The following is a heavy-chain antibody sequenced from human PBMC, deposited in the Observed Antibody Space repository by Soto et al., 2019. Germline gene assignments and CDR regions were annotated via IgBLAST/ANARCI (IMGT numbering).Heavy chain of an antibody. CDR3: VKDLDTAMIYYYYYGMDV. Sequence: GGSLRLSCAASGFTFSSYGMHWVRQAPGKGLEWVAVISYDGSNKYYADSVKGRFTISRDNSKNTLYRQMNSLRAEDTAVYYCVKDLDTAMIYYYYYGMDVWGQVTTVTVSS. CDR2: ISYDGSNK. V-gene: IGHV3-30*18. D-gene: IGHD5-18*01. J-gene: IGHJ6*02. CDR1: GFTFSSYG.